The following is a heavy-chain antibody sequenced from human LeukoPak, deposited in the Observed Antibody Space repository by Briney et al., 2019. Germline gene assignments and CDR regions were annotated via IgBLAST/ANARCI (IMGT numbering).Heavy chain of an antibody. J-gene: IGHJ4*02. CDR3: ARAYSSGWYERRYYFDY. V-gene: IGHV4-59*08. CDR1: GGSISSYY. CDR2: IYYSGST. D-gene: IGHD6-19*01. Sequence: SETLSLTCTVSGGSISSYYWSWIRQPPGKGLEWIGYIYYSGSTNYNPSLKSRVTISVDTSKNQFSLKLSSVTATDTAVYYCARAYSSGWYERRYYFDYWGQGTLVTVSS.